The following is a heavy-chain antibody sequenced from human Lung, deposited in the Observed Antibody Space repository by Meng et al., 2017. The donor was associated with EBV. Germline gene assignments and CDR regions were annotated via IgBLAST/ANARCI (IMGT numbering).Heavy chain of an antibody. CDR2: VYYSGSA. D-gene: IGHD4-23*01. Sequence: QVRTRESGPEVVTASDTGSLPCTCSGVFISTYYWSGIRQPPGKALEWIGYVYYSGSATYNPSLKSRVSMSVDTSTNQVSLKLSSVTAADTAVYHCARDLGGHSDYWGQGTLVTVSS. CDR3: ARDLGGHSDY. J-gene: IGHJ4*02. V-gene: IGHV4-59*01. CDR1: GVFISTYY.